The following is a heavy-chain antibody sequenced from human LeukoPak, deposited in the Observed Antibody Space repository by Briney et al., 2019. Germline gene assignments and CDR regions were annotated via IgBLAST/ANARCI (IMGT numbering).Heavy chain of an antibody. CDR1: GGTFSSYA. V-gene: IGHV1-69*06. J-gene: IGHJ3*02. Sequence: SVKVSCKASGGTFSSYAISWVRQAPGQGLEWMGGIIPIFGTANYAQKFQGRVTITADKSTSTAYMELSSLRSEDTAVYYCASGYYCDSSGYFAFDIWGQGTMVTVSS. CDR2: IIPIFGTA. CDR3: ASGYYCDSSGYFAFDI. D-gene: IGHD3-22*01.